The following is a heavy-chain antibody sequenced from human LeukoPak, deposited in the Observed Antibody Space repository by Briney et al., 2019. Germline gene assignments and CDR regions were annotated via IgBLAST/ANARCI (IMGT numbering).Heavy chain of an antibody. CDR2: ITSDGFST. D-gene: IGHD2-15*01. V-gene: IGHV3-74*03. CDR3: ARDGGYCSGGSCYSNHYYYMDV. CDR1: GFSFSATW. J-gene: IGHJ6*03. Sequence: GGSLRLSCAASGFSFSATWMHWVRQSPGKGLVWVARITSDGFSTTYAESVKGRFTISRDNAKNTLYLQMNSLRAEDTAVYYCARDGGYCSGGSCYSNHYYYMDVWGKGTTVTVSS.